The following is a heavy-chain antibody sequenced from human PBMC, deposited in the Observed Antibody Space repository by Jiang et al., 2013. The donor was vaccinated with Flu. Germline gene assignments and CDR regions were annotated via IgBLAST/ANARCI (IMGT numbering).Heavy chain of an antibody. CDR2: TYYRSKWYN. D-gene: IGHD2-21*02. CDR1: SVSSNSAA. J-gene: IGHJ4*02. CDR3: ARGRLYCGGDCYPTPFDY. V-gene: IGHV6-1*01. Sequence: SVSSNSAAWNWIRQSPSRGLEWLGRTYYRSKWYNDYAVSVKSRITINPDTSKNQFSLQLNSVTPEDTAVYYCARGRLYCGGDCYPTPFDYWGQGTLVTVSS.